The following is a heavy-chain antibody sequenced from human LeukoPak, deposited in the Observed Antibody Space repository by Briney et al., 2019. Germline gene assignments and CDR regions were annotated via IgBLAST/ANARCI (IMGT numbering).Heavy chain of an antibody. V-gene: IGHV1-69*05. CDR3: ARTINWEDHDAFDI. D-gene: IGHD7-27*01. CDR1: GGTFSSYA. J-gene: IGHJ3*02. Sequence: SVKVSCKASGGTFSSYAISWVRQAPGQGLEWMGRIIPIFGTANYAQKFQGRVTITTDESTSTAYMELSSLRSDDTAVYYCARTINWEDHDAFDIWGQGTMVTVSP. CDR2: IIPIFGTA.